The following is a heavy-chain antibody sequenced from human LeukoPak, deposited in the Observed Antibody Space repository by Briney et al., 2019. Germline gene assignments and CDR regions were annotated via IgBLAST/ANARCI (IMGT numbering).Heavy chain of an antibody. V-gene: IGHV3-23*01. CDR2: ISDGGSDT. CDR3: AKALYGDYGRFDY. Sequence: GGSLRLSCAASGFXFSTYAISWVRQAPGKGRAWVSTISDGGSDTHYADSVKGRFTISRDDSKNTLYLQMNSLRAEDTAVYYCAKALYGDYGRFDYWGQGTLVTVSS. CDR1: GFXFSTYA. J-gene: IGHJ4*02. D-gene: IGHD4-17*01.